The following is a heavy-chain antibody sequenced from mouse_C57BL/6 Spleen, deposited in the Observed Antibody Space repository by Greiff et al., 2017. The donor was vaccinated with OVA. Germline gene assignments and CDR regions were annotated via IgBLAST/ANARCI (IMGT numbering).Heavy chain of an antibody. CDR1: GYTFTGYW. J-gene: IGHJ2*01. CDR2: ILPGSGST. V-gene: IGHV1-9*01. Sequence: QVQLQQSGAELMKPGASVKLSCKATGYTFTGYWIEWVKQRPGHGLEWIGEILPGSGSTNYHEKFKGKAPFTADTSSNTAYMQHSSLTTEDAAIDYCARKGDYGSSFFDYWGQGTTLTVSS. CDR3: ARKGDYGSSFFDY. D-gene: IGHD1-1*01.